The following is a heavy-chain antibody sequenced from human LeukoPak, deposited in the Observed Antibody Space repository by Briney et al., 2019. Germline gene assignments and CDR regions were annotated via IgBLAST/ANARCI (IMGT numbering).Heavy chain of an antibody. J-gene: IGHJ4*02. V-gene: IGHV3-23*01. CDR2: IGGSGAST. D-gene: IGHD3-10*01. CDR3: APRLGHVYYSGAGSHS. CDR1: GFTFSSYA. Sequence: GGSLRLSCAASGFTFSSYAMSWVREAPGKGLEWVSAIGGSGASTFYADSVKGRFTISRDNSKNTLYLQMNSLRAEDTAVYYCAPRLGHVYYSGAGSHSWGQGTLVTVSS.